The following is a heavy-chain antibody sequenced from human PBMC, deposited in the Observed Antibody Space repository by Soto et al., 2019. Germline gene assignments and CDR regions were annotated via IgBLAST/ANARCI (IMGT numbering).Heavy chain of an antibody. CDR3: AKEKRHSGYIIDY. CDR2: VSYEGSNK. V-gene: IGHV3-30*18. D-gene: IGHD5-12*01. J-gene: IGHJ4*02. CDR1: GFTFSSYG. Sequence: QVYLVESGGGVVQPGRSLRLSCEASGFTFSSYGKHWVRQAPGKGLEWVAFVSYEGSNKYYADSVKGRFTISKDNSKNTLNLQMNSLRAEDTAIYYCAKEKRHSGYIIDYWGQGTVVTVSS.